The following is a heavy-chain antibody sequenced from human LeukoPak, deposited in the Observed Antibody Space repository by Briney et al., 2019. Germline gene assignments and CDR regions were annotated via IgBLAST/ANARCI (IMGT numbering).Heavy chain of an antibody. CDR2: ITSSSSNI. V-gene: IGHV3-21*01. CDR1: AFTFSSNS. J-gene: IGHJ5*02. Sequence: GGSLSLSCAASAFTFSSNSMNWVRQAPGKGLEWDLSITSSSSNIYYADPVKGPFTISRYNAKNSVYLQMNSLRAEDTAVYYCVRDAKRRILFVNYSWFDPWGQGTLVTVSS. CDR3: VRDAKRRILFVNYSWFDP. D-gene: IGHD2-15*01.